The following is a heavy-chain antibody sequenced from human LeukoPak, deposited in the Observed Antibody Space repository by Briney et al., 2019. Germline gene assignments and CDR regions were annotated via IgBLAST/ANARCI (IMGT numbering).Heavy chain of an antibody. J-gene: IGHJ4*02. CDR1: GGSFSSSNW. V-gene: IGHV4-4*02. D-gene: IGHD6-19*01. CDR3: ARLRGAVAGCAY. CDR2: IYHSGST. Sequence: SGTLSLTCAVSGGSFSSSNWWSWVRQPPGKGLEWIGAIYHSGSTNYNPSLKSRVTISVDKSTNQFSLKLSSVTAADTAVYYCARLRGAVAGCAYWGQGTLVTVSS.